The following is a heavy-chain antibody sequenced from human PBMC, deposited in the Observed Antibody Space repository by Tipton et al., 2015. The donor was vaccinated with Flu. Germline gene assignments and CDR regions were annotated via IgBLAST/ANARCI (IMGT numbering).Heavy chain of an antibody. CDR3: ARLSYYDVDLKNFYFDY. CDR2: IYPSGTT. J-gene: IGHJ4*02. Sequence: TLSLTCTVSSGSIRSTNYFCAWIRQPPGKGLELIGSIYPSGTTYYNPSPKSRVTISVDTSKSQFSLKLRSVTAADTAVYYCARLSYYDVDLKNFYFDYWGQGALVTVSS. CDR1: SGSIRSTNYF. V-gene: IGHV4-39*01. D-gene: IGHD3-10*02.